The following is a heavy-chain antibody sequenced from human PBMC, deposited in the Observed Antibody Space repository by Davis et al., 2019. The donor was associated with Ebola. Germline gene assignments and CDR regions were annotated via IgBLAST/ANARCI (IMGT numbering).Heavy chain of an antibody. CDR3: ARDYVY. D-gene: IGHD1-14*01. J-gene: IGHJ4*02. CDR1: GYSINGGFT. CDR2: IYHSGST. Sequence: SETLSLTCTVSGYSINGGFTWGWIRQPPGKGLEWIGSIYHSGSTNYSPSLKSRVTISADTSKNQFSLRLKFVTAADTAMYYCARDYVYWGQGILVTVSS. V-gene: IGHV4-38-2*02.